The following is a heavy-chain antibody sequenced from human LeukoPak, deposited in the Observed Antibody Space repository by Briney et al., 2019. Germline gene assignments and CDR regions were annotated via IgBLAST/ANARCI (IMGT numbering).Heavy chain of an antibody. Sequence: GGSLRLSCAASGFTFSSYAMSWVRQAPGKGLEWVSAISGSGGSTYYADSVKGRFTISRDNSKNTLYLQMNSLRAEDTAVYYCAKWGRDVRDLNADYWDQGTLVTVSS. D-gene: IGHD3-10*01. J-gene: IGHJ4*02. CDR2: ISGSGGST. CDR3: AKWGRDVRDLNADY. CDR1: GFTFSSYA. V-gene: IGHV3-23*01.